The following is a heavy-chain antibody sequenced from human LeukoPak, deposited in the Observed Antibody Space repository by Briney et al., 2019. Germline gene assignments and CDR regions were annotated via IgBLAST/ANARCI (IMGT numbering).Heavy chain of an antibody. Sequence: PGGSLRLSCAASGFTFSGSAMHWVRQASGKGLEWVGRIRSKANSYATAYAASVKGRFTISRDDSKNTAYLQMNSLKTEDTAVYYCTTRRGIAAAGGYWGQGTLVTVSS. V-gene: IGHV3-73*01. CDR3: TTRRGIAAAGGY. J-gene: IGHJ4*02. D-gene: IGHD6-13*01. CDR2: IRSKANSYAT. CDR1: GFTFSGSA.